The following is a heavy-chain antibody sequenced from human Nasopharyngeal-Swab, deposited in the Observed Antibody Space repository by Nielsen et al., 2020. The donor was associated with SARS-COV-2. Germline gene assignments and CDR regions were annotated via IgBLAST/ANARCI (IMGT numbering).Heavy chain of an antibody. CDR2: ISYDGSNK. V-gene: IGHV3-30*04. CDR3: ARDRSGYFLDY. Sequence: GESLKISCAASRFTFSSYAMHWIRQAPGKGLEWVAVISYDGSNKYYADSVKGRFTISRDNSKNTLYLQMNSLRAEDTAMYYCARDRSGYFLDYWGQGTLVTVSS. D-gene: IGHD3-22*01. J-gene: IGHJ4*02. CDR1: RFTFSSYA.